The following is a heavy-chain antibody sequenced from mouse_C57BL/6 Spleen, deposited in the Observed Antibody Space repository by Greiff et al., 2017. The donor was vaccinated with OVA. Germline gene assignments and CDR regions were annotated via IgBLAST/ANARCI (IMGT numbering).Heavy chain of an antibody. V-gene: IGHV1-39*01. D-gene: IGHD1-1*01. CDR2: INPNYGTT. CDR3: ARKGYYGSSSAFAY. CDR1: GYSFTDYN. J-gene: IGHJ3*01. Sequence: VHVKQSGPELVKPGASVKISCKASGYSFTDYNMNWVKQSNGKSLEWIGVINPNYGTTSYNQKFKGKATLTVDQSSSTAYMQLNSLTSEDSAVYYCARKGYYGSSSAFAYWGQGTLVTVSA.